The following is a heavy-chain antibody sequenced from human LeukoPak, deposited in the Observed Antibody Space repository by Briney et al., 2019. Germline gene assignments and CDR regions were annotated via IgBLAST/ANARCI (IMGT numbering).Heavy chain of an antibody. Sequence: GGSLRLSCAASGFTFSSYAMSWVRQAPGKGLEWVSAISGSGGSTYYADSVKGRFTISRDNSKNTLYLQMNSLRAEDTAVYYCAKDRFWSGYYMDGVAHDAFDIWGQGTMVTVSS. CDR3: AKDRFWSGYYMDGVAHDAFDI. D-gene: IGHD3-3*01. CDR2: ISGSGGST. V-gene: IGHV3-23*01. CDR1: GFTFSSYA. J-gene: IGHJ3*02.